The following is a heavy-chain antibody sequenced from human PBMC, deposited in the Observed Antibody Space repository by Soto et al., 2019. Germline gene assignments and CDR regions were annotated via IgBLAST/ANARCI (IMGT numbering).Heavy chain of an antibody. CDR2: IYPGDSDT. CDR1: GYSFNNYF. V-gene: IGHV5-51*01. CDR3: ARRIAYYYDSSGYYQIWLDP. Sequence: GESLNISCKGSGYSFNNYFIGWVRQMPGKGLEWMGIIYPGDSDTRKSPSLQGQVTISADKSISTAYLQWSSLKASDTAMYYCARRIAYYYDSSGYYQIWLDPWGKGTLVTVSS. J-gene: IGHJ5*02. D-gene: IGHD3-22*01.